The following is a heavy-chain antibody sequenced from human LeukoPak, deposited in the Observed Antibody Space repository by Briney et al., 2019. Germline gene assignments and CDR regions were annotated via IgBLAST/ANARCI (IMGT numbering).Heavy chain of an antibody. CDR2: ISWNSGSI. CDR1: GFTFDDYA. CDR3: ARSTNGAFDI. Sequence: GGSLRLSCAASGFTFDDYAMHWVRQAPGKGLEWVSGISWNSGSIGYADSVKGRFTISRDNAKNSLYLQMNSLRAEDTAVYYCARSTNGAFDIWGQGTMVTVSS. D-gene: IGHD1-1*01. J-gene: IGHJ3*02. V-gene: IGHV3-9*01.